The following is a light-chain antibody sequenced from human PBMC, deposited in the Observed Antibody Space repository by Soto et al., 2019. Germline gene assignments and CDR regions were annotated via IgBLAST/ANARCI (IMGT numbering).Light chain of an antibody. Sequence: QSVLTQPASESGSPGQSITISCTGTSSDIGRYNLVSWYQQHPGKAPKLIIYEDIERPSGVSDRFSGSKSGNTASLTISGLQTEDEADYYCCSYAGGASVVFGGGTKLTVL. V-gene: IGLV2-23*01. J-gene: IGLJ2*01. CDR2: EDI. CDR1: SSDIGRYNL. CDR3: CSYAGGASVV.